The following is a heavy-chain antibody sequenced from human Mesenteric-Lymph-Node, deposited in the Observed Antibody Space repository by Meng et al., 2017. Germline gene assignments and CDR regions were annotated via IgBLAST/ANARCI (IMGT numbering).Heavy chain of an antibody. D-gene: IGHD4-11*01. V-gene: IGHV5-51*01. Sequence: KVSCKGSGYSFTSYWIGWVRQMPGKGLEWMGIIYPGDSDTRYSPSFQGQVTISADKSISTAYLQWSSLKASDTAMYYCARGQYLNYYYYGMDVWGQGTTVTVSS. J-gene: IGHJ6*02. CDR1: GYSFTSYW. CDR2: IYPGDSDT. CDR3: ARGQYLNYYYYGMDV.